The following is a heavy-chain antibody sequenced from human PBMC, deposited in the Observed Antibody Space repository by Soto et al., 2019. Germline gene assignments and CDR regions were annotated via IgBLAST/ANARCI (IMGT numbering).Heavy chain of an antibody. J-gene: IGHJ6*02. CDR3: ARDLYSSSWSYMSGMDV. CDR2: IWYDGSNK. V-gene: IGHV3-33*01. CDR1: GFTFSSYG. Sequence: GGSLRLSCAASGFTFSSYGMHWVRQAPGKGLEWVAVIWYDGSNKYYADSVKGRFTISRDNSKNTLYLQMNSLRAEDTAVYYCARDLYSSSWSYMSGMDVWGQGTTVTVSS. D-gene: IGHD6-13*01.